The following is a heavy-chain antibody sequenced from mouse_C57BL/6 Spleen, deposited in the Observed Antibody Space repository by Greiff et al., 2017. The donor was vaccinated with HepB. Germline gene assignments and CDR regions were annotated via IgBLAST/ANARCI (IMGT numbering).Heavy chain of an antibody. J-gene: IGHJ4*01. CDR2: IWSGGST. CDR1: GFSLTSYG. CDR3: ARRYSNYAMDY. V-gene: IGHV2-2*01. D-gene: IGHD2-5*01. Sequence: QVQLQQSGPGLEQPSQSLSITCTVSGFSLTSYGVHWVRQSPGKGLEWLGVIWSGGSTDYNAAFISRLSISKDNSKSQVFFKMNSLQADDTAIYYRARRYSNYAMDYWGQGTSVTVSS.